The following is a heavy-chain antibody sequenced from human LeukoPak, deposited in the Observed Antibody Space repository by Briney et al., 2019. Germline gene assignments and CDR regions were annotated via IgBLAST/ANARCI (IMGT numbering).Heavy chain of an antibody. J-gene: IGHJ4*02. CDR1: GDSISSGSYY. CDR2: IYTSGRT. CDR3: ARQLRGGVDY. V-gene: IGHV4-61*02. Sequence: SETLSLTCTVSGDSISSGSYYWSWIRQPAGKGLEWIGRIYTSGRTNYNPSLKSRVTISVDTSKNQFSLKLSSVTAAGTAVYYCARQLRGGVDYWGQGTLVTVSS. D-gene: IGHD6-6*01.